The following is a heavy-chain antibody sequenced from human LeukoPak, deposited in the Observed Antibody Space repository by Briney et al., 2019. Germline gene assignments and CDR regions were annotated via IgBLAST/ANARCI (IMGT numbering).Heavy chain of an antibody. J-gene: IGHJ5*02. D-gene: IGHD4-17*01. Sequence: AVKVSCKASGGTFSSYAISWVRQAPGQGLEWMGRIIPIFGTANYAQKFQGRVTITTDESTSTAYVELSSLRCEDTAEYSCAKDVNGDYGSVWFVHWGQGTLVSVSS. CDR3: AKDVNGDYGSVWFVH. CDR2: IIPIFGTA. CDR1: GGTFSSYA. V-gene: IGHV1-69*05.